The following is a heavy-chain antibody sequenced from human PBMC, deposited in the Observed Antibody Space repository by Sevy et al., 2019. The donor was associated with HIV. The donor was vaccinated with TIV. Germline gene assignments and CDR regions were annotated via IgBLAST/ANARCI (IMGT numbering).Heavy chain of an antibody. Sequence: GGSLRLSCAASGFTFNNYAMSWVRQAPGKGLEGKGLEWVSVIYSGGSTYYADSVKGRFTISRDNSKNTLYLQMNSLRAEDTAVYYCARGTYDYGGGSYRPTPTWAFDIWGQGQWSPSPQ. V-gene: IGHV3-53*01. J-gene: IGHJ3*02. CDR3: ARGTYDYGGGSYRPTPTWAFDI. CDR2: IYSGGST. D-gene: IGHD3-16*02. CDR1: GFTFNNYA.